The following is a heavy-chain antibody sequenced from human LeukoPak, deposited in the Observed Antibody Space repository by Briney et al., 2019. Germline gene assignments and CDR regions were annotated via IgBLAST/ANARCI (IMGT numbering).Heavy chain of an antibody. CDR3: ARHYYDSSGYYRFDY. CDR2: IYTSGST. J-gene: IGHJ4*02. CDR1: GYSISSGYY. D-gene: IGHD3-22*01. Sequence: PSETLSLTCAVSGYSISSGYYWGWIRQPAGKGLEWIGRIYTSGSTNYNPSLKSRVTMSVDTSKNQFSLKLSSVTAADTAVYYCARHYYDSSGYYRFDYWGQGTLVTVSS. V-gene: IGHV4-4*07.